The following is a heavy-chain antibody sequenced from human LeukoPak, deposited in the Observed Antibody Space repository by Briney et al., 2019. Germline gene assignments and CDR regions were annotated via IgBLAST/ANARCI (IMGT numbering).Heavy chain of an antibody. J-gene: IGHJ4*02. CDR2: IYYSGST. Sequence: SETLSLTCTVSGGSISSYYWSWIRQPPGKGLEWVGYIYYSGSTNYNPSLKSRVTISVDTSKNQFSLKLSSVTAADTAVYYCARDRAGYCSGGSCMYYFDYWGQGTLVTVSS. CDR3: ARDRAGYCSGGSCMYYFDY. D-gene: IGHD2-15*01. V-gene: IGHV4-59*01. CDR1: GGSISSYY.